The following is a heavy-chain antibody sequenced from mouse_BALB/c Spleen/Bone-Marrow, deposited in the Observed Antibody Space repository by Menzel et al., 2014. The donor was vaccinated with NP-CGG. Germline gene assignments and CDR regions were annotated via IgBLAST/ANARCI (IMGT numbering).Heavy chain of an antibody. CDR1: GYTFSSYW. CDR3: AREDGLWYFDV. CDR2: ILPGSGST. Sequence: QVHVKQSGAELMKPGASVKISCKATGYTFSSYWIEWVKQRPGHGLEWIGEILPGSGSTNYNEKIKGKATFTADTSSNTAYMQLSSLTSEDSAVYYCAREDGLWYFDVWGAGTTVTVSS. J-gene: IGHJ1*01. D-gene: IGHD1-1*01. V-gene: IGHV1-9*01.